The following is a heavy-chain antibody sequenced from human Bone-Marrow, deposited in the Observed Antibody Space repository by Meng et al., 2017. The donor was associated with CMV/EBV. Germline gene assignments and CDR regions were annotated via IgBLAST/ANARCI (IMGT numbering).Heavy chain of an antibody. CDR2: MKSKTDGGTT. V-gene: IGHV3-15*01. CDR3: TTDIVVVPAAIPHFYYYGMDV. D-gene: IGHD2-2*02. Sequence: GGSLRLSCVASGFTFSNAWMSWVRQAPGKGLEWVGRMKSKTDGGTTDYAAPVKGRFTISRDDSKNTLYLQMNSLKTEDTAVYYCTTDIVVVPAAIPHFYYYGMDVWGQGTTVTVSS. J-gene: IGHJ6*02. CDR1: GFTFSNAW.